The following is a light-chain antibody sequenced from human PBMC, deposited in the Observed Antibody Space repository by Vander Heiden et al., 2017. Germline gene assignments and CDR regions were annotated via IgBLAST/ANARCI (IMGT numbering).Light chain of an antibody. J-gene: IGKJ1*01. V-gene: IGKV3-15*01. CDR3: QQYNNWPWT. CDR2: SAS. Sequence: VMTQSPATLSVSPGERATLSCRASQSVGSNLLWYQRKPGQAPSLLISSASTRVTGIPARFSGSGSGTEFTLTISSLQSEDFAVYYCQQYNNWPWTFGQGTKVEIK. CDR1: QSVGSN.